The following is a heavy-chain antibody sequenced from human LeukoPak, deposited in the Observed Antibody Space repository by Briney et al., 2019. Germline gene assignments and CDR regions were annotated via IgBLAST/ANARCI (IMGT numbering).Heavy chain of an antibody. D-gene: IGHD3-22*01. CDR2: IYYRGST. CDR1: GDSISSSSYY. V-gene: IGHV4-39*01. J-gene: IGHJ1*01. Sequence: SETLSLTCTISGDSISSSSYYWGWIRQPPGKGLEWIGDIYYRGSTYYSPSLKSRVSISIDTSNNQCSLTLNSVTAADTALYFCTRRRYYDSTGYLDCGEGTLVTVSS. CDR3: TRRRYYDSTGYLD.